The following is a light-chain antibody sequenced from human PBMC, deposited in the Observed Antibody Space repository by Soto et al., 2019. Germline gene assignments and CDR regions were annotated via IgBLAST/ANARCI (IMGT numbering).Light chain of an antibody. CDR2: DVT. Sequence: QSALTQPRSVSGSPGQSVTISCTGTSSNIGGYNYVSWYQQQPAKAPKLLIFDVTQRPSGVPDRFSGSKSGNAASLTISGLQAADEADYYCCSYAGSYTYVFGGGTKLTVL. J-gene: IGLJ3*02. CDR1: SSNIGGYNY. CDR3: CSYAGSYTYV. V-gene: IGLV2-11*01.